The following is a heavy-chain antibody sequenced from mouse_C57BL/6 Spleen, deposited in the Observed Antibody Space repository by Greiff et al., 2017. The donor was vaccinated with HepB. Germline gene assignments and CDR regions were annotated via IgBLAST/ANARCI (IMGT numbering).Heavy chain of an antibody. CDR2: IYPRSGNT. J-gene: IGHJ2*01. V-gene: IGHV1-81*01. CDR1: GYTFTSYG. D-gene: IGHD1-1*01. Sequence: VQLQQSGAELARPGASVKLSCKASGYTFTSYGMSWVKQRTGQGLEWIGEIYPRSGNTYYNEKFKGKATLTADKSSSTAYMELRSLTSEDSAVYFCASRYYGSSYDYWGQGTTLTVSS. CDR3: ASRYYGSSYDY.